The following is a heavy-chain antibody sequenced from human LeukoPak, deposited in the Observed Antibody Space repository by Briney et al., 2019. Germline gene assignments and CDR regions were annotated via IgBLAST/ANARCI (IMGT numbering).Heavy chain of an antibody. J-gene: IGHJ4*02. Sequence: SVKVSCKASGYTFTGYYMHWVRQAPGQGLEWMGGIIPIFGTANYAQKFQGRVTITTDESTSTAYMELSSLRSEDTAVYYCARDRIGYCSGGSCYSAYYFDYWGQGTLVTVSS. CDR1: GYTFTGYY. D-gene: IGHD2-15*01. CDR2: IIPIFGTA. V-gene: IGHV1-69*05. CDR3: ARDRIGYCSGGSCYSAYYFDY.